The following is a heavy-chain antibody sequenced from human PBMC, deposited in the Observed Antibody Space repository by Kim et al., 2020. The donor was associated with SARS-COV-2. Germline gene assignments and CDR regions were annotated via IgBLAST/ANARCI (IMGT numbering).Heavy chain of an antibody. V-gene: IGHV3-9*01. D-gene: IGHD1-26*01. Sequence: GGSLRLSCAASGFTFGDYAMHWVRQAPGKGLEWVSGLSWNSGSIGYADSVKGRFTISRDNAKNSLYLQMNSLRAEDTALYYCAKGRIIVGATALDYWGQGTLVTVSS. CDR2: LSWNSGSI. CDR1: GFTFGDYA. CDR3: AKGRIIVGATALDY. J-gene: IGHJ4*02.